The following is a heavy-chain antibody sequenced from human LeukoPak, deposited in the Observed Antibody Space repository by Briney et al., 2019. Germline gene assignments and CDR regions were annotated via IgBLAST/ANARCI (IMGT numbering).Heavy chain of an antibody. CDR3: ARGVVVLAAFDN. J-gene: IGHJ4*02. CDR1: GDSISRGYY. V-gene: IGHV4-31*03. CDR2: MYYGWSN. Sequence: SETLSLTCIVPGDSISRGYYWSWIRQLPGKGLEWIGYMYYGWSNFYSRSLKGRVTISVDPSKNQFALELSSVTAAGTAVYYCARGVVVLAAFDNRGQGTLVTVSS. D-gene: IGHD2-15*01.